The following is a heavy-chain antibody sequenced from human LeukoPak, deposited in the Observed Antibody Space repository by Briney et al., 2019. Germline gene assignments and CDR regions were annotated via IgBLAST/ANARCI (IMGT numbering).Heavy chain of an antibody. CDR1: GYDFTTYW. V-gene: IGHV5-51*01. J-gene: IGHJ4*02. D-gene: IGHD3-10*01. Sequence: GESLKISCKGSGYDFTTYWIGWVRQMPGKGLEWMGIIYPRDSDTRYSPSFQGLVTISADKSISTAYLQWSSLRASDTAMYYCARRVGSYEYFDYWGQGTLVTVSS. CDR2: IYPRDSDT. CDR3: ARRVGSYEYFDY.